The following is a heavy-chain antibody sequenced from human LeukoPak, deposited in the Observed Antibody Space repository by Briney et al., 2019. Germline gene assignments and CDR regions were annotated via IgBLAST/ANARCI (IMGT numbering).Heavy chain of an antibody. CDR3: ARQDDHGDYGTLSRNWFDP. CDR1: GGSISSSSYY. J-gene: IGHJ5*02. Sequence: SETLSLTCTVSGGSISSSSYYWGWIRQPPGKGLEWIGTIYYSGSTYYNPSLKSRVTISVDTSKSQFYLKLSSVTAADTAVYYCARQDDHGDYGTLSRNWFDPWGQGTLVIVSS. D-gene: IGHD4-17*01. V-gene: IGHV4-39*01. CDR2: IYYSGST.